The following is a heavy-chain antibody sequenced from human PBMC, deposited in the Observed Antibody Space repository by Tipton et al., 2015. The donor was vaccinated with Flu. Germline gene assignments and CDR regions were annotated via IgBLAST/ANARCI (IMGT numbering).Heavy chain of an antibody. V-gene: IGHV3-30-3*01. CDR3: ARDPAGGPGWELANYYYYGMDV. CDR1: GFTFSSYA. Sequence: RSLRLSCAASGFTFSSYAMHWVRQAPGKGLEWVAVISYDGSNKYYADSVKGRFTISRDNSKNTLYLQMNSLRAEDTAVYYCARDPAGGPGWELANYYYYGMDVWGQGTTVTVSS. J-gene: IGHJ6*02. D-gene: IGHD1-26*01. CDR2: ISYDGSNK.